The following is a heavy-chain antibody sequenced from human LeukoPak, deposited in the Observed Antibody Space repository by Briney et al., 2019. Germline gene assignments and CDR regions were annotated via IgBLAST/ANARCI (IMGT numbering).Heavy chain of an antibody. D-gene: IGHD3-22*01. CDR2: IYYSGSP. CDR1: GGSISSYY. J-gene: IGHJ4*02. Sequence: SETLSLTCTVSGGSISSYYWSWIRQPPGKGLEWIGYIYYSGSPNYNPSLKSRVTISVDTSKNQFSLKLSSVTAADTAVYYCARVGYYYDSSGLGYWGQGTLVTVSS. V-gene: IGHV4-59*01. CDR3: ARVGYYYDSSGLGY.